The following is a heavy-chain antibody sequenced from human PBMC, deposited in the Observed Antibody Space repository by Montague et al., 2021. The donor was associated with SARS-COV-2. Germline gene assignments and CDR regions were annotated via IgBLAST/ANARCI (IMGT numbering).Heavy chain of an antibody. CDR2: TYYRSKWYT. Sequence: CAIFGDSVSSNSAVWNWIRQSPPGGLEWLGRTYYRSKWYTDYAPSVKTRITITPDTSNNQFSLHLNSVTPGDTAVYYCAREGTVPGPRGIYFDDWGQGTLVTVSS. CDR1: GDSVSSNSAV. V-gene: IGHV6-1*01. CDR3: AREGTVPGPRGIYFDD. J-gene: IGHJ4*02. D-gene: IGHD1-1*01.